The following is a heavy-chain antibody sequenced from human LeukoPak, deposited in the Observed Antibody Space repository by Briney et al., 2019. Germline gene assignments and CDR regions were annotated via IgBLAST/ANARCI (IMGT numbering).Heavy chain of an antibody. V-gene: IGHV3-74*01. CDR2: IKSDGSTT. CDR1: GFTFSSYW. D-gene: IGHD5-18*01. CDR3: ARVVDTHFDY. J-gene: IGHJ4*02. Sequence: GGSLRLSCAASGFTFSSYWMHWVRQAPGKGLVWVSRIKSDGSTTTYADSVKGRFTISRDNAKNTLYLQMNSLRAEDTAVYHCARVVDTHFDYWGQGTLVTVSS.